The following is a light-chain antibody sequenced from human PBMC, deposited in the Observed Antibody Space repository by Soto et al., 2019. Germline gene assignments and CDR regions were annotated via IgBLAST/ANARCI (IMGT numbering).Light chain of an antibody. J-gene: IGLJ1*01. CDR3: SSYTSTTAYV. CDR1: SSDIGGYNY. CDR2: DVI. Sequence: QSALTQPASVSGSPGQSITISCTGTSSDIGGYNYVAWYQQYPGKAPKLIIYDVINRPSGVSHRFSGSKSGNTASLTISGLSAEDEADYYCSSYTSTTAYVFGTGTKLTVL. V-gene: IGLV2-14*03.